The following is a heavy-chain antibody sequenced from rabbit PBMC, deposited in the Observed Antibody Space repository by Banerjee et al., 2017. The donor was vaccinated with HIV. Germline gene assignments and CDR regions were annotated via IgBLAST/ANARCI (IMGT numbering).Heavy chain of an antibody. V-gene: IGHV1S45*01. D-gene: IGHD8-1*01. J-gene: IGHJ4*01. Sequence: QQQLEESGGGLVKPGGTLTLTCKASGFSFSSGYDMCWVRQAPGKGLEWIACIYTGDGDTYYASWAKGRFTISKTSSTTVTLQMTSLTAADTATYFCARRNAASYWSLWGQGTLVTVS. CDR1: GFSFSSGYD. CDR3: ARRNAASYWSL. CDR2: IYTGDGDT.